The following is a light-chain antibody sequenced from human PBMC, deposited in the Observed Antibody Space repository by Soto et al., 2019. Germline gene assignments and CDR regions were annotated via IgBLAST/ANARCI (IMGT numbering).Light chain of an antibody. CDR2: AAS. CDR1: QSISIY. Sequence: DLQMTQSPSSLSASVGDRVTITCRASQSISIYLNWYQQKPGKAPKLLIYAASSLQSGVPSRFSGSGSGTDFTLTINSLQPEDFATYYCQQSYSTPYTFGQGTKLEIK. J-gene: IGKJ2*01. V-gene: IGKV1-39*01. CDR3: QQSYSTPYT.